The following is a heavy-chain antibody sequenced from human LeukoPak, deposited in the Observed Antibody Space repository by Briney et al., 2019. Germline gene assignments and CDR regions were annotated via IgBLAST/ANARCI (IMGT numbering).Heavy chain of an antibody. Sequence: GRSLRLSCAASGFTFSSYWMHWVRQVPGKGLVWVSRIDYDGTSTNYADSVKGRFTISRDNAKDTLYLQLNSLRAEDTAVYYCARAYPFDSWGQGTLVTVSS. V-gene: IGHV3-74*01. CDR2: IDYDGTST. D-gene: IGHD2-2*01. CDR1: GFTFSSYW. J-gene: IGHJ4*02. CDR3: ARAYPFDS.